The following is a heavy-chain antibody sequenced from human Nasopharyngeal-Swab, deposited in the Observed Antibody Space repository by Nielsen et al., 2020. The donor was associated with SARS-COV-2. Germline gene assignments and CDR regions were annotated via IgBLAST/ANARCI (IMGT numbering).Heavy chain of an antibody. V-gene: IGHV4-30-4*01. Sequence: WIRQPPGKGPEWIGYIYYSGSTYYNPSLKSRVTISVDTSKNQFSLKLSSVTAADTAVYYCARHEGAGSGSFFDYWGQGTLVTVSS. D-gene: IGHD3-10*01. CDR2: IYYSGST. CDR3: ARHEGAGSGSFFDY. J-gene: IGHJ4*02.